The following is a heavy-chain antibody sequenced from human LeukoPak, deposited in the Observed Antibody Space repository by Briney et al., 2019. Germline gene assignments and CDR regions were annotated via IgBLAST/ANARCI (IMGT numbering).Heavy chain of an antibody. V-gene: IGHV3-23*01. CDR2: IDARGGSQ. CDR3: AKGSGSGWYGWFPP. J-gene: IGHJ5*02. Sequence: GGSLRFSCAASGFTFSSYAMSWVRQAPGEGLEWVSSIDARGGSQYYTDSVKGQFPIHSDNSKHTFYLQLNSLRADDTALCYCAKGSGSGWYGWFPPWGQGTLV. D-gene: IGHD6-19*01. CDR1: GFTFSSYA.